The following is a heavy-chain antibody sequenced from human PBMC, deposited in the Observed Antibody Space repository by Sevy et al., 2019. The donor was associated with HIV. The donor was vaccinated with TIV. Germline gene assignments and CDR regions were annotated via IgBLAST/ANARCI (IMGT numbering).Heavy chain of an antibody. CDR2: INTNTGNP. V-gene: IGHV7-4-1*02. CDR1: GYTFISYG. Sequence: ASVKVSCKASGYTFISYGMNWVRQAPGQGLEWMGWINTNTGNPTYAQGFTGRFVFSLDTSLNTAYLQISSLKAEDTALYYCARTSRGSVVVPAAQHYYGMDVWGQGTTVTVSS. CDR3: ARTSRGSVVVPAAQHYYGMDV. D-gene: IGHD2-2*01. J-gene: IGHJ6*02.